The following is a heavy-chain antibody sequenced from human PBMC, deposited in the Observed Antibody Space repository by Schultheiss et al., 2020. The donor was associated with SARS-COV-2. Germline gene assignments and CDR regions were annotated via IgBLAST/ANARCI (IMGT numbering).Heavy chain of an antibody. D-gene: IGHD3-22*01. V-gene: IGHV3-7*03. CDR3: AKERKDYYDSSGYSLGLFDY. Sequence: GESLKISCAASGFTFSSYWMSWVRQAPGKGLEWVANIKQDGSEKYYVDSVKGRFTISRDNAKNSLYLQMNSLRAEDTAVYYCAKERKDYYDSSGYSLGLFDYWGQGTLVTVSS. CDR1: GFTFSSYW. CDR2: IKQDGSEK. J-gene: IGHJ4*02.